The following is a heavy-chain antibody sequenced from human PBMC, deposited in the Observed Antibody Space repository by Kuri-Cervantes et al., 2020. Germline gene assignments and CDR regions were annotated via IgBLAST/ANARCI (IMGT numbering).Heavy chain of an antibody. J-gene: IGHJ4*02. CDR1: GGTFSSYA. CDR3: ARDTGALALRGYRPHYFDY. D-gene: IGHD5-18*01. Sequence: ASVKVSCKASGGTFSSYAISWVRQAPGQGLEWMGGIIPIFGTANYAQKFQGRVTITADESTSTAYMEPSSLRSEDTAVYYCARDTGALALRGYRPHYFDYWGQGTLVTVSS. CDR2: IIPIFGTA. V-gene: IGHV1-69*13.